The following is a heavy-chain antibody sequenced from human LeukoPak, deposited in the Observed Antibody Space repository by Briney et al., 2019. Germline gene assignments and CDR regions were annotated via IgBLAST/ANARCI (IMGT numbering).Heavy chain of an antibody. CDR2: INLEGSQK. V-gene: IGHV3-7*01. J-gene: IGHJ4*02. D-gene: IGHD2-2*01. Sequence: GALRLSCAASGFTFFNYWMSWVRQAPGKGLEWVANINLEGSQKYYVDSLKGRFTISRDNSKNTLYLPMNSLRAEDTAVYYCARVMGRYCSSTSCYVDYWGQGTLVTVSS. CDR3: ARVMGRYCSSTSCYVDY. CDR1: GFTFFNYW.